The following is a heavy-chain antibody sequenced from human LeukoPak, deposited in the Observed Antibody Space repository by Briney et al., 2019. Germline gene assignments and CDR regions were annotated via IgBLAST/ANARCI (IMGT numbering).Heavy chain of an antibody. D-gene: IGHD6-13*01. Sequence: GGSLRLSCAASGFTLSSYAMSWVRQAPGKGLEWVSAISGGCGSTYYADSVKGRFTISRDNSKNTLYLQMNSLRAEDTAVYYCAKGGGYSIASAGDHDYWGQGTLVTVSS. V-gene: IGHV3-23*01. J-gene: IGHJ4*02. CDR3: AKGGGYSIASAGDHDY. CDR2: ISGGCGST. CDR1: GFTLSSYA.